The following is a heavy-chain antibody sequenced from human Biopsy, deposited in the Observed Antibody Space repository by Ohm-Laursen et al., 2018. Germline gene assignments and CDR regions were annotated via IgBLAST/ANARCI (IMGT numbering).Heavy chain of an antibody. CDR2: NIPILGTG. V-gene: IGHV1-69*06. J-gene: IGHJ1*01. CDR1: GGTFSNYG. Sequence: SVNVSCKTPGGTFSNYGVNWVRQAPGQGLEWLGGNIPILGTGNYAQKFQDRVTVAADISTSTATMELRSLRSDDTAVYYCATKLTGYFHHWGQGTLVIVSS. D-gene: IGHD3-9*01. CDR3: ATKLTGYFHH.